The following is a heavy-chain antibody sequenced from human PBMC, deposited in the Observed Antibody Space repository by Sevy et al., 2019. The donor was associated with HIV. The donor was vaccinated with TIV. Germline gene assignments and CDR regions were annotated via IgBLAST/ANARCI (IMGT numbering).Heavy chain of an antibody. CDR2: INHSGST. CDR3: ARPGYSGYDLLGFDI. CDR1: GGSFSGYY. Sequence: SETLSLTCAVYGGSFSGYYWSWIRQPPGKGLEWIGEINHSGSTNYNPSLKSRVTISVDTSKNQFSLKLSSETAADSAVYYCARPGYSGYDLLGFDIWGQGTMVTVSS. J-gene: IGHJ3*02. D-gene: IGHD5-12*01. V-gene: IGHV4-34*01.